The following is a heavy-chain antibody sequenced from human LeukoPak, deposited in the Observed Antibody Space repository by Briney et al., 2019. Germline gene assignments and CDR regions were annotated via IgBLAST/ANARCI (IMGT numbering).Heavy chain of an antibody. CDR2: IYSGGST. D-gene: IGHD6-19*01. CDR3: AKDHYLSRGSSIAVAGTGYYYYGMDV. J-gene: IGHJ6*02. CDR1: GFTVSSNY. Sequence: QTGGSLRLSCAASGFTVSSNYMSWVRQAPGKGLEWVSVIYSGGSTYYADSVKGRFTISRDNSKNTLYLQMNSLRAEDTAVYYCAKDHYLSRGSSIAVAGTGYYYYGMDVWGQGTTVTVSS. V-gene: IGHV3-53*05.